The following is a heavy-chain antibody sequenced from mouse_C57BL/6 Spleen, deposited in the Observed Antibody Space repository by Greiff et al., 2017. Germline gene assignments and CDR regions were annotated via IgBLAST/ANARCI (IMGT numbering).Heavy chain of an antibody. CDR1: GYTFTSYW. V-gene: IGHV1-59*01. D-gene: IGHD1-1*01. J-gene: IGHJ1*01. CDR3: AREKNYGSTPSYWYCDV. Sequence: QVQLQQPGAELVRPGTSVKLSCKASGYTFTSYWLHWVKQRPGQGLAWIGVIDPSDSYTNYNQKFKGKATLTVATSSSTAYMQLSSLTSEDSAVYYCAREKNYGSTPSYWYCDVWGAGTTVTVSS. CDR2: IDPSDSYT.